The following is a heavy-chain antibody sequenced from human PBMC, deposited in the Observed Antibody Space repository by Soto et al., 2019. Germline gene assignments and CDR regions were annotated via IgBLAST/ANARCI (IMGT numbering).Heavy chain of an antibody. V-gene: IGHV3-30*18. J-gene: IGHJ4*02. Sequence: SLRLSCAASGFIFRTFAMSWVRQAPGKGLEWVAIISYDGNYKHHADSVKGRFTISRDNSKNTLYLQMNSLRAEDTAVYYCGKVSTYYYDSTFDYWGQGTLVTVSS. D-gene: IGHD3-22*01. CDR1: GFIFRTFA. CDR3: GKVSTYYYDSTFDY. CDR2: ISYDGNYK.